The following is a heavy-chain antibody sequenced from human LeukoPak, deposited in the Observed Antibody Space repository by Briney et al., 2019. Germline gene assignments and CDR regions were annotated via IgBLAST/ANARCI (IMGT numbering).Heavy chain of an antibody. CDR1: GFTFSSYA. V-gene: IGHV3-64*01. J-gene: IGHJ6*03. CDR2: ISSNGGST. Sequence: GGSLRLSCAASGFTFSSYAMHWVRQAPGKGLECVSAISSNGGSTYYANSVKGRFTISRDNSKNTLYLQMGSLRAEDMAVYYCARATGDPSSYYYYYYMDVWGKGTTVTVSS. CDR3: ARATGDPSSYYYYYYMDV. D-gene: IGHD7-27*01.